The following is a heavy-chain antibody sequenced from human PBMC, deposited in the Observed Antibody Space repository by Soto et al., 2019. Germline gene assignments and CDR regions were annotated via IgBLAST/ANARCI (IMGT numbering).Heavy chain of an antibody. J-gene: IGHJ4*02. CDR1: GGSINSGGYC. Sequence: QVQLQESGPGLVKPSQTLSLTCTVSGGSINSGGYCWSWIRQHPGKGLDWIGCISYGGSTSYNPSLTSRVTISADTSKNQFSLKLTSVTAADTAVYYCSRGILVWGQGALITVSS. CDR2: ISYGGST. V-gene: IGHV4-31*03. CDR3: SRGILV. D-gene: IGHD5-18*01.